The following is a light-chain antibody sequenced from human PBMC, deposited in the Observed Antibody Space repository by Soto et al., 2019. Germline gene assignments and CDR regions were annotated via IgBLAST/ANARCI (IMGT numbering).Light chain of an antibody. V-gene: IGKV1-5*03. CDR2: KAS. CDR3: QYDYSYWT. CDR1: QSISGI. J-gene: IGKJ1*01. Sequence: MTQSPSALFSYLGDRVTLTWGASQSISGIFAWYQQKPEKAPKRRIYKASSLESEVPSWLNVSGSGTEFTLTICSMKPDDLAADDCQYDYSYWTFCQGANVDNK.